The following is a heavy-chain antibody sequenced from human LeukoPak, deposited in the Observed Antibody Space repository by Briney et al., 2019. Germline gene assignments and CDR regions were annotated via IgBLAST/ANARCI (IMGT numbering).Heavy chain of an antibody. V-gene: IGHV3-49*04. J-gene: IGHJ3*02. CDR2: VRSKAYGGTT. D-gene: IGHD5-18*01. CDR1: GFTLSSYA. Sequence: PGGSLRLSCAASGFTLSSYAMSWVRQAPGKGLEWVGFVRSKAYGGTTEYAASVKGRFTISRDDSKSIAYLQMNSLKIEDTAVYYCTRGLDRYTYGLDDAFDIWGQGTMVTVSS. CDR3: TRGLDRYTYGLDDAFDI.